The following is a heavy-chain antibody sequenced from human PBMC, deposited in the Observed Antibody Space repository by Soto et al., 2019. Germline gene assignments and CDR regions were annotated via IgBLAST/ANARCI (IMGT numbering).Heavy chain of an antibody. V-gene: IGHV1-8*01. Sequence: ASVKVSCKASGYTFTSYDINWVRQATGQGLEWMGWMNPNSGNTGYAQKFQGRVTMTRNTSISTAYMELSSLRSEDAAVYYCARGGVTMVRGVYYYYMDVWGKGTTVTVSS. CDR3: ARGGVTMVRGVYYYYMDV. CDR2: MNPNSGNT. J-gene: IGHJ6*03. D-gene: IGHD3-10*01. CDR1: GYTFTSYD.